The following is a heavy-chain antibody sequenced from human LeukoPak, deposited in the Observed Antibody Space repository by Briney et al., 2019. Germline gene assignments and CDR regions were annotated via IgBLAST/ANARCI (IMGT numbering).Heavy chain of an antibody. J-gene: IGHJ4*02. Sequence: GGSLRLSCAASGFTYSSYAMHWVRQAPGKGLEWVAIISYDGSNKYYADSVKGRFTISRDNSKNTLYLQMNSLRAEDTAVYYCATHYYDSSGYYSPDYWGQGTLVTVSS. V-gene: IGHV3-30-3*01. CDR1: GFTYSSYA. D-gene: IGHD3-22*01. CDR2: ISYDGSNK. CDR3: ATHYYDSSGYYSPDY.